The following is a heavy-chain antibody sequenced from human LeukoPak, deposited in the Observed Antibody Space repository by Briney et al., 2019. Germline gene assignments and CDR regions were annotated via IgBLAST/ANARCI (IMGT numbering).Heavy chain of an antibody. Sequence: PSETLSLTCTVSGGSISSYYWSWIRQPPGKGLEWVGYIYYSGSTNYNPSLKSRVTISVDTSKNQFSLKLSTVTAADTAVYYCARHVDIAFDIWGQGTMVTVSS. V-gene: IGHV4-59*08. CDR2: IYYSGST. J-gene: IGHJ3*02. CDR1: GGSISSYY. CDR3: ARHVDIAFDI. D-gene: IGHD3-9*01.